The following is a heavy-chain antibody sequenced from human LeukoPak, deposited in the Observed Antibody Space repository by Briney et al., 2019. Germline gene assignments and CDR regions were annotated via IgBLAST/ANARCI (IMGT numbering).Heavy chain of an antibody. CDR2: INWNGGST. V-gene: IGHV3-20*04. D-gene: IGHD2-8*01. J-gene: IGHJ6*03. CDR3: AREDCTNGVCPLDYYMDV. CDR1: GFTFDDYG. Sequence: GGSLRLSCAASGFTFDDYGMSWVRQAPGKGLEWVSGINWNGGSTGYADSAKGRFTISRDNAKNSLYLQMNSLRAEDTALYYCAREDCTNGVCPLDYYMDVWGKGTTVTVSS.